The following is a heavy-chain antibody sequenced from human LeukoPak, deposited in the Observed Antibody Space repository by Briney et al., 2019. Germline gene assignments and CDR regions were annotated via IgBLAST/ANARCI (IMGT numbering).Heavy chain of an antibody. CDR3: ARALTSGSEEDY. V-gene: IGHV3-33*01. D-gene: IGHD1-26*01. CDR1: GFTFNNYG. Sequence: PGGSLRLSCAASGFTFNNYGMHWVRQAPGKGLEWVAFVYYHGNTKYYAASVKGRFTISRDNAKNSLYLQMNSLRAEDTAVYYCARALTSGSEEDYWGQGTLVTVSS. J-gene: IGHJ4*02. CDR2: VYYHGNTK.